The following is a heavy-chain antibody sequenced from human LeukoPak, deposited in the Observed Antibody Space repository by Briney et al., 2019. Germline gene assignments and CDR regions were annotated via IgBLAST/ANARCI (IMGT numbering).Heavy chain of an antibody. Sequence: GSLRLSCAASGFTFSSYAMSWVRQPPGKGLEWIGEISHSGRTNYNPSLKSRVTMSVDKSKDQLSLALSTVTAADTAVYYCVRGSYASDSYWGQGNLATVSS. CDR2: ISHSGRT. J-gene: IGHJ4*02. CDR3: VRGSYASDSY. D-gene: IGHD2-2*01. V-gene: IGHV4-4*02. CDR1: GFTFSSYAM.